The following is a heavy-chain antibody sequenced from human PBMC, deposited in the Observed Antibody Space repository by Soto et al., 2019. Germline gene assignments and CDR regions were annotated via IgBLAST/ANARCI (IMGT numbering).Heavy chain of an antibody. Sequence: PGGSLRLSCAASGFIFSSYSMNWVRQAPGKGLEWVSYISSRSTIYYADSVKGRFTISRDNAKNSLYLQMNSLRAEDTAVYYCARDSGYAFDIWGQGTMVTVSS. J-gene: IGHJ3*02. CDR2: ISSRSTI. CDR1: GFIFSSYS. V-gene: IGHV3-48*01. D-gene: IGHD6-25*01. CDR3: ARDSGYAFDI.